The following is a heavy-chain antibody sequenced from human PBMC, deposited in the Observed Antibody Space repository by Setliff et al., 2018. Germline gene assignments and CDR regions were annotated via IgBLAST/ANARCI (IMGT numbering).Heavy chain of an antibody. D-gene: IGHD2-21*02. V-gene: IGHV4-34*01. CDR1: GGSFSGYY. J-gene: IGHJ4*02. CDR3: ARDLGHGGDSDY. CDR2: IGHTGSI. Sequence: PSETLSLTCAVYGGSFSGYYWSWIRQPPGKRLEWVGNIGHTGSINYNPSLKSRLTISRDTSKNQVSLRLNSVTATDTAVYYCARDLGHGGDSDYWGQGILVTV.